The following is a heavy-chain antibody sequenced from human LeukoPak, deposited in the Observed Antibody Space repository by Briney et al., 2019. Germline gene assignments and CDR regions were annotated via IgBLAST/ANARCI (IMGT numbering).Heavy chain of an antibody. J-gene: IGHJ4*02. CDR3: ARQGSSDYDYVWGSYRPRPLGPVLN. V-gene: IGHV5-51*01. D-gene: IGHD3-16*02. Sequence: GESLKISCKGSGYSFTSYWIGWVRQMPGKGLEWMGIIYPGDSDTRYSPSFQGQVTISADKSISTAYLQWSSLKASDTAMYYCARQGSSDYDYVWGSYRPRPLGPVLNWGQGTLVTASS. CDR1: GYSFTSYW. CDR2: IYPGDSDT.